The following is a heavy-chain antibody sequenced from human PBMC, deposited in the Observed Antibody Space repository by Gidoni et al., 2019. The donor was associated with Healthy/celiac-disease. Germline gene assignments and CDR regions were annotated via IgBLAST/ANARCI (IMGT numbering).Heavy chain of an antibody. CDR3: AKAFYSYGYYFDY. D-gene: IGHD5-18*01. Sequence: EVQLLEPGGGLVQPGGSLRLSCAASGFTFSSYAMSWVRQAPGKGLEWVSAISGSGGSTYYADSVKGRFTISRDNSKNTLYLQMNSLRAEDTAVYYCAKAFYSYGYYFDYWGQGTLVTVSS. CDR2: ISGSGGST. V-gene: IGHV3-23*01. CDR1: GFTFSSYA. J-gene: IGHJ4*02.